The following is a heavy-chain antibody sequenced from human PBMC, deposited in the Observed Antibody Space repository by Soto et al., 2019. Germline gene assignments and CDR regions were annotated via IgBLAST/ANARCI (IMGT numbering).Heavy chain of an antibody. CDR3: ASDHQDTWGGSDDLDI. J-gene: IGHJ3*02. CDR2: INQGGSEK. Sequence: EVQLVESGGGLVQPGGSLRLSCAASGFIFSDYWMNWVRQAPGQGLEWVANINQGGSEKYYGDSVKGRFTIPRDNAKDSLYLQLDSLRVEDTAVYYCASDHQDTWGGSDDLDICGQGTMVIVSS. D-gene: IGHD3-16*01. CDR1: GFIFSDYW. V-gene: IGHV3-7*01.